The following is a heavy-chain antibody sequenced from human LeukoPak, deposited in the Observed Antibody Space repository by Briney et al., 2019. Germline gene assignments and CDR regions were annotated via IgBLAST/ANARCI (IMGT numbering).Heavy chain of an antibody. V-gene: IGHV4-4*02. CDR2: IYHSGST. J-gene: IGHJ4*02. Sequence: SGTLSLTCAVSGGSISSNNWWSWVRQPPGKGLEWIGEIYHSGSTNYNPSLKSRVTISVDMSKSQFSLTLSSVTAADTALYYCARHGPLYDIWSAQFYFDYWGQGTLVAVSS. CDR3: ARHGPLYDIWSAQFYFDY. D-gene: IGHD3-3*01. CDR1: GGSISSNNW.